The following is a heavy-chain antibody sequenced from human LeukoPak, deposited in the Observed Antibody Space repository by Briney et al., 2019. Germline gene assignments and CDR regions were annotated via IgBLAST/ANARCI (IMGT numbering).Heavy chain of an antibody. CDR2: ISGSGGST. CDR1: GFTFSSYA. V-gene: IGHV3-23*01. J-gene: IGHJ5*02. Sequence: GGSLRLSCAASGFTFSSYAMSWVRQAPGKGLEWVSAISGSGGSTHYADSVKGRFTISRDNSKNTLYLQMYSLRADDTAVYYCAKGGSSGWYLSNWFDPWGQGTLVTVSS. D-gene: IGHD6-19*01. CDR3: AKGGSSGWYLSNWFDP.